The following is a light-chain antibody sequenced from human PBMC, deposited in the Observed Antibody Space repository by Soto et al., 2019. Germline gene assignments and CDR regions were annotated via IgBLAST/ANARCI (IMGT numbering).Light chain of an antibody. V-gene: IGKV3-20*01. J-gene: IGKJ1*01. CDR3: QQYGSLSWT. CDR1: QSVSSNY. Sequence: DIVLTQSPGTPSLSPGERATLSCRASQSVSSNYLAWYQQKPGQAPRLLIYGASTRATGVPDRFSGSGSGTDFTLTISRLEPEVFAVYHCQQYGSLSWTFGQGTQVDIK. CDR2: GAS.